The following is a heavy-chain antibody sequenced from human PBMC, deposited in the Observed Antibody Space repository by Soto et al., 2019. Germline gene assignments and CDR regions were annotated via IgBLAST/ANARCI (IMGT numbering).Heavy chain of an antibody. J-gene: IGHJ3*02. CDR3: ARNGLAVTTTCDI. D-gene: IGHD4-17*01. CDR2: ISAYNGNT. CDR1: GYTFTSYG. V-gene: IGHV1-18*01. Sequence: ASVKVSCKASGYTFTSYGITWVRQAPGQGLEWMGWISAYNGNTNYAQKLQGRVTMTTDTSTTTVYMELRSLRSDDTAVYYCARNGLAVTTTCDIWAQGTMVTGSS.